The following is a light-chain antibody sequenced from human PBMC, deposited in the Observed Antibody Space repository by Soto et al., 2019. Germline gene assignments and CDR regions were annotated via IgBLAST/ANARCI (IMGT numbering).Light chain of an antibody. J-gene: IGLJ1*01. CDR3: QSSDSRLSGSDV. Sequence: QSVLTQPPSVSGAPGQRVTISCTGSSSNIGAGYHVHWYQQLPGAAPKLLIFGDSNRPSGVPDRFSGSKSGTSASLAITGLQADDEAVYYCQSSDSRLSGSDVFGTGTKVT. CDR1: SSNIGAGYH. CDR2: GDS. V-gene: IGLV1-40*01.